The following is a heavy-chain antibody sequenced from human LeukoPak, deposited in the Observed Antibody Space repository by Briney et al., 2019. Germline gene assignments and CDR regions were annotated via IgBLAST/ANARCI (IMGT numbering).Heavy chain of an antibody. Sequence: GGSLRLSCAASGFTVSSNYMSWVRQAPGKGLEWVSVIYSGGSTYYADSVKGRFTISRDNSKNTLYLQMNSLRAEDTAVYYCARTREGATSAFDIWGQGTMVTVSS. CDR2: IYSGGST. V-gene: IGHV3-53*01. CDR1: GFTVSSNY. D-gene: IGHD1-26*01. J-gene: IGHJ3*02. CDR3: ARTREGATSAFDI.